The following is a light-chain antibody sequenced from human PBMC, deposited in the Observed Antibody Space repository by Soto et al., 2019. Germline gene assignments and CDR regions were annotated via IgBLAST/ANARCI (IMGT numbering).Light chain of an antibody. Sequence: DIQMTPSASSLSASVGDSVTITCRASQTIKNYLNWYQQKPGRAPNLLIYSASTLHSGVPSRFSGTKSATDFTLTITSLQPEDFATYYCQQFYSAPITFGQGTRLEIK. V-gene: IGKV1-39*01. CDR2: SAS. CDR3: QQFYSAPIT. CDR1: QTIKNY. J-gene: IGKJ5*01.